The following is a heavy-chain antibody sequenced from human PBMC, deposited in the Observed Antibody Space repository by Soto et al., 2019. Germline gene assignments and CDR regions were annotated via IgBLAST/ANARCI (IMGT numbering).Heavy chain of an antibody. D-gene: IGHD6-19*01. Sequence: SVKVSCKASGGTFSIYSISWVRQAPGQGLEWMGGIIPIFGTANYAQKFQGRVTITADESTSTAYMELSSLRSEDTAVYYCARDSIGASIAVAGIDAFDIWGQGTMVTVSS. CDR3: ARDSIGASIAVAGIDAFDI. V-gene: IGHV1-69*13. CDR1: GGTFSIYS. CDR2: IIPIFGTA. J-gene: IGHJ3*02.